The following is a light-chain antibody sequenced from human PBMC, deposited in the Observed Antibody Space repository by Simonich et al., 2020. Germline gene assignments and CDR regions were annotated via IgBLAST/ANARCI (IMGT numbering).Light chain of an antibody. CDR3: CSYAGSSTFV. Sequence: QSALTQPASVSGSPGQSITISCTGTSSDVGSYNLVSWYQQHPGKAPKLMIYEDSKRPSGVSNRFSGSKSGNTASLTSSGLQAEDEADYYCCSYAGSSTFVFGGGTKLTVL. CDR1: SSDVGSYNL. V-gene: IGLV2-23*02. J-gene: IGLJ2*01. CDR2: EDS.